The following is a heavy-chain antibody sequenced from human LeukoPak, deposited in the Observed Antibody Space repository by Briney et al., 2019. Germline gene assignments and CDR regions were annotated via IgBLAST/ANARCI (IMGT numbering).Heavy chain of an antibody. CDR3: ARDLRYSSSWYAHFDY. V-gene: IGHV3-7*03. CDR1: GFTFSSYW. Sequence: GGSLRLSCAASGFTFSSYWMSWVRQAPGKGLEWVANIKQDGSEKYYVDSVKGRFTISRDNAKNSLYLQMNSLGAEDTAVYYCARDLRYSSSWYAHFDYWGQGTLVTVSS. CDR2: IKQDGSEK. D-gene: IGHD6-13*01. J-gene: IGHJ4*02.